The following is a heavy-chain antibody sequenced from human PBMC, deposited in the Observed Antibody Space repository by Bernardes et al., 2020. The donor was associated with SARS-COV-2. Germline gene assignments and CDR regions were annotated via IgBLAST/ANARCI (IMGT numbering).Heavy chain of an antibody. CDR1: GGSFSDYY. CDR3: ARGRVTIYGVLVMLPAAGPLDY. J-gene: IGHJ4*02. Sequence: ETLSLTCAVYGGSFSDYYWSWIRQSPEKGLEWIGEINHSGSTSYNPSLKSRVTISIDTSKNQFSLKLSSVTAADTAAYYCARGRVTIYGVLVMLPAAGPLDYWGQGTLVSVSS. D-gene: IGHD3-3*01. CDR2: INHSGST. V-gene: IGHV4-34*01.